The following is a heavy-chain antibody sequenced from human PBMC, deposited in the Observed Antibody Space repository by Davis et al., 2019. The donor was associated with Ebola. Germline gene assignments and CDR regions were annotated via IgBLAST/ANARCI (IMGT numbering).Heavy chain of an antibody. CDR1: GFVFRNYV. CDR3: AKDTSNIWFDI. J-gene: IGHJ3*02. D-gene: IGHD1-26*01. V-gene: IGHV3-23*01. CDR2: LGTSADT. Sequence: GESLKISCAASGFVFRNYVMSWVRQAPGKGPEWVSTLGTSADTYYADSVKGRFTISRDNSKNTLYLQMNGLRVEDTAIYYCAKDTSNIWFDIWGQGTMVTVSS.